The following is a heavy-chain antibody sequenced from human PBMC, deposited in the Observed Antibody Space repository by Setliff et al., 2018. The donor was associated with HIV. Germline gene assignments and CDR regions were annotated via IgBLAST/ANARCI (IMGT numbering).Heavy chain of an antibody. Sequence: ASVKVSCKASGYAFTSQFMHWVRQAPGQGLEWMGIISPSGDRTTYAQRFRGRVTMTSDTSTGTVYMELNSLRAEDTAVYYCAKDGDYRNWDYDAFDIWGQGTMVTVSS. J-gene: IGHJ3*02. CDR3: AKDGDYRNWDYDAFDI. V-gene: IGHV1-46*01. CDR2: ISPSGDRT. D-gene: IGHD1-7*01. CDR1: GYAFTSQF.